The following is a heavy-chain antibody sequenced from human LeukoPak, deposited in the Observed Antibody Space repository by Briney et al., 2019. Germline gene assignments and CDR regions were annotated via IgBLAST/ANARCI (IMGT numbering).Heavy chain of an antibody. V-gene: IGHV3-33*06. Sequence: GGSLRLSCAASGSTFSSYGMHWVRQAPGKGLEWVAVIWYDGSNKYYADSVKGRFTISRDNSKNTLYLQMNSLRAEDTAVYYCAKDSAAAAADYWGQGTLVTVSS. CDR3: AKDSAAAAADY. D-gene: IGHD6-13*01. CDR1: GSTFSSYG. CDR2: IWYDGSNK. J-gene: IGHJ4*02.